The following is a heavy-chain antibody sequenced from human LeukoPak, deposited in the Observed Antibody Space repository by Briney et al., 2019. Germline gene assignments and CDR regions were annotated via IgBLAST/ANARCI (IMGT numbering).Heavy chain of an antibody. CDR3: ARDNSGSYDY. Sequence: ASVKVSCKDSGYTFTGYYMHWVRQAPGQGREGMGWINPNSGGRNYAQKFQGRVTMTRDTSISTAYMELSRLRSDDTAVYYCARDNSGSYDYWGQGTLVTVSS. J-gene: IGHJ4*02. D-gene: IGHD1-26*01. CDR2: INPNSGGR. CDR1: GYTFTGYY. V-gene: IGHV1-2*02.